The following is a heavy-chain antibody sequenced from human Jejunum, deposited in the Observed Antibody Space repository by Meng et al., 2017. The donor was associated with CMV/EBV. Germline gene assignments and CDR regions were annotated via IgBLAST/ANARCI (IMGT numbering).Heavy chain of an antibody. Sequence: SIRGAPWWCWVRQSPGKGLEWIAEISPTGARNYNPSLKSRVTISVDYSESQFSLMMTSVTAADTAIYYCVRGRCTKTSCYTGALDHWGPGTLVTVSS. CDR2: ISPTGAR. D-gene: IGHD2-2*02. CDR3: VRGRCTKTSCYTGALDH. J-gene: IGHJ4*02. CDR1: SIRGAPW. V-gene: IGHV4-4*02.